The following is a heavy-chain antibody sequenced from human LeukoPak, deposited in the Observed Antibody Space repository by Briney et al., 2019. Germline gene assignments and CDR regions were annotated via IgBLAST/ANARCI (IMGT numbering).Heavy chain of an antibody. CDR2: VIPILGIA. Sequence: SVKVSCKASGGTFSSYTISWVRQAPGQGLEWMGRVIPILGIANYAQKFQGRVTITADKSTSTAYMELSSLRSEDTAVYYCARAPGYSYGPFDYWGQGTLVTVSS. D-gene: IGHD5-18*01. CDR3: ARAPGYSYGPFDY. V-gene: IGHV1-69*02. CDR1: GGTFSSYT. J-gene: IGHJ4*02.